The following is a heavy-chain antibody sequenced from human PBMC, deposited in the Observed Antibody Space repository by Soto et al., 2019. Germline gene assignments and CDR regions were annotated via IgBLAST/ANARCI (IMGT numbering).Heavy chain of an antibody. CDR3: ARIAVAGPFDY. J-gene: IGHJ4*02. Sequence: QVQLQESGPGLVKPSGTLSLTCAVSGGSISSSNWWSWVRQPPGKGLEWIGEIYYSGSTNYNPSLKSRVTISLDKSKTHFSLRLSSVTAADTAVYYCARIAVAGPFDYWGQGTLVTVSS. D-gene: IGHD6-19*01. CDR1: GGSISSSNW. CDR2: IYYSGST. V-gene: IGHV4-4*02.